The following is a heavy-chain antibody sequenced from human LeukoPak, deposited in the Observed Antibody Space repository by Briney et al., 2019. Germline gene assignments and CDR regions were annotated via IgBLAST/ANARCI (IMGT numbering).Heavy chain of an antibody. CDR1: GFTVSSNY. CDR3: ARGLMATPD. Sequence: GGSLRLSCAASGFTVSSNYMSWVRQAPGKGLEWVANIKQDGSEKYYVDSVKGRFTISRDNAKNSLYLQMNSLRAEDTAVYYCARGLMATPDWGQGTLVTVSS. J-gene: IGHJ4*02. V-gene: IGHV3-7*01. D-gene: IGHD5-24*01. CDR2: IKQDGSEK.